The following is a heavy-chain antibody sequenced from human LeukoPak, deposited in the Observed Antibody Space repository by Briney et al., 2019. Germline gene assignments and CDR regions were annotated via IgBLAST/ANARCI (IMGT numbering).Heavy chain of an antibody. V-gene: IGHV1-69*13. CDR2: IIPIFGTA. D-gene: IGHD6-13*01. CDR3: ARDKRSSWSQLDYYYYGMDV. J-gene: IGHJ6*04. Sequence: SVKVSCKASGGTLSSYAISWVRQAPGQGLEWMGGIIPIFGTANYAQKFQGRVTITADESTSTAYMELSSLRSEDTAVYYCARDKRSSWSQLDYYYYGMDVWGKGTTVTLSP. CDR1: GGTLSSYA.